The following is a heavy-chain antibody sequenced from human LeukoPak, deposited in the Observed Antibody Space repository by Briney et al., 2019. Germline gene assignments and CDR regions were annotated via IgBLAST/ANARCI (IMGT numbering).Heavy chain of an antibody. Sequence: SETLSLTCTVSGDSISSSSYYWGWIRQPPGKGLEWIGSIYYSGSTYYNPSLKSRVTISVDTSKNQFSLTLSSVTAADTAVYHCARDIRSHNGPGGYYYYYMDVWGKGTTVTVSS. D-gene: IGHD2-8*01. CDR1: GDSISSSSYY. V-gene: IGHV4-39*07. CDR3: ARDIRSHNGPGGYYYYYMDV. J-gene: IGHJ6*03. CDR2: IYYSGST.